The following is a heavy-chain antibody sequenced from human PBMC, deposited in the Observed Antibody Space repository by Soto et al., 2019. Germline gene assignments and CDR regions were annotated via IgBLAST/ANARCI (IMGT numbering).Heavy chain of an antibody. CDR2: LNRDGSST. J-gene: IGHJ4*02. Sequence: GGSLRLSCAASGFTFSRDWMHCVRQAPGKGLVWVSHLNRDGSSTSYADSVNGRFTISRDNARNTLFLQINSLRAEDTAVYYCARGLKWGLFDYWGQGTLVTVSS. V-gene: IGHV3-74*01. D-gene: IGHD4-4*01. CDR1: GFTFSRDW. CDR3: ARGLKWGLFDY.